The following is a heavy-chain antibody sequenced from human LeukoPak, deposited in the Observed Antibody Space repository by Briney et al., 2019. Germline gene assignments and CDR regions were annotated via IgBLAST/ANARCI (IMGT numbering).Heavy chain of an antibody. CDR1: GGTFSSYA. J-gene: IGHJ6*03. CDR3: ARLRGTRSNYYYYMDV. V-gene: IGHV1-69*05. CDR2: IIPIFGTA. D-gene: IGHD1-14*01. Sequence: SVKVFCKASGGTFSSYAISWVRQAPGQGLEWMGGIIPIFGTANYAQKFQGRVTITTDESTSTAYMELSSLRSEDTAVYYCARLRGTRSNYYYYMDVWGKGTTVTVSS.